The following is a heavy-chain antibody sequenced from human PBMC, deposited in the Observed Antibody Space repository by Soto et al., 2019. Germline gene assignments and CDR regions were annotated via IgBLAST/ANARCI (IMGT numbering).Heavy chain of an antibody. CDR1: GGSITTGGRY. Sequence: QVRLQEWGPGLVKPSQTLSLKCSVSGGSITTGGRYWSWIRQLPGKGLEWIGDIYYSGNTYDTVSRTCLITISVEAAKIQFSLTLSSVTGPDTAVYCWAPALVFTGGDGFDIWGEGRLDTVSS. CDR3: APALVFTGGDGFDI. D-gene: IGHD1-1*01. V-gene: IGHV4-31*01. CDR2: IYYSGNT. J-gene: IGHJ3*02.